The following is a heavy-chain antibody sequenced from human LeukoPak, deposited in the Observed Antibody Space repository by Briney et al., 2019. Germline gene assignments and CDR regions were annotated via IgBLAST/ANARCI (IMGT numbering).Heavy chain of an antibody. V-gene: IGHV4-30-2*01. Sequence: SETLSLTCAVSGGSISSGGYSWSWIRQPPGKGLGWIGYIYHSGSTYYNPSLKSRVTISVDRSKNQFSLKLSSVTAADTAVYYCARGISRGGYYDSSGYNAFDPWGQGTLVTVSS. D-gene: IGHD3-22*01. CDR1: GGSISSGGYS. J-gene: IGHJ5*02. CDR3: ARGISRGGYYDSSGYNAFDP. CDR2: IYHSGST.